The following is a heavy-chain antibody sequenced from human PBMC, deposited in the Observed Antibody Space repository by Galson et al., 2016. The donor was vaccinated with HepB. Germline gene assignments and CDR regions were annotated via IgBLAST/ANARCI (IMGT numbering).Heavy chain of an antibody. Sequence: SLRLSCAASGFSFSYYPMHWVRQAPDKGLEWVAIVSNDGNFQFYADSVKGRFTISRANFNNTLFLQMNSLRDEDTAIYYCARGNGGKGSLDYWGQGTLGTVSS. J-gene: IGHJ4*02. D-gene: IGHD4-23*01. CDR1: GFSFSYYP. V-gene: IGHV3-30-3*01. CDR2: VSNDGNFQ. CDR3: ARGNGGKGSLDY.